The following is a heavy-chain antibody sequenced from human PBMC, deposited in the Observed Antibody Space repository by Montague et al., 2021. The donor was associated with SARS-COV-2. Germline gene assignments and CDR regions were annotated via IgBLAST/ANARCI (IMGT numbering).Heavy chain of an antibody. J-gene: IGHJ3*02. Sequence: SLRLSCAASGFTFSSYAMRWIRQAPGKGLEWVSAICISEGNTYYADSVKGRFTISRDKSKNTLYLQMNSLRAEDTAVYYCAKDRQLVGDDAFDIWGQGTMVTVSS. D-gene: IGHD6-13*01. V-gene: IGHV3-23*01. CDR1: GFTFSSYA. CDR2: ICISEGNT. CDR3: AKDRQLVGDDAFDI.